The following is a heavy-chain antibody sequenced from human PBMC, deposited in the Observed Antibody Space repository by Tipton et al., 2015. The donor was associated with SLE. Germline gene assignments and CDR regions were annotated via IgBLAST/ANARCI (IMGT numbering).Heavy chain of an antibody. CDR2: VFHTGST. V-gene: IGHV4-59*01. J-gene: IGHJ5*02. Sequence: TLSLTCTISGDSISSYYWTWIRQPPGKGLGWLGYVFHTGSTNYNPSLNGRVTMSVDTSKNQFSLRLKSVTTADTAVYYCARARPLFNWFDPWGQGTLVIVSS. CDR1: GDSISSYY. D-gene: IGHD3-3*01. CDR3: ARARPLFNWFDP.